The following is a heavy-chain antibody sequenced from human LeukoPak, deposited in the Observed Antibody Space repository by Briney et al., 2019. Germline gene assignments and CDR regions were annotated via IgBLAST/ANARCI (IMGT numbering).Heavy chain of an antibody. D-gene: IGHD6-13*01. CDR1: GGSFSGYY. J-gene: IGHJ5*02. Sequence: SEALSLTCAVYGGSFSGYYWSWIRQPPGKGLEWMGEINHSGSTNYNPSLKSRVTISVDTSKNQFSLKLSSVAAADTAVYYCARGDSSSWTNWFDPWGQGTLVTVSS. CDR2: INHSGST. V-gene: IGHV4-34*01. CDR3: ARGDSSSWTNWFDP.